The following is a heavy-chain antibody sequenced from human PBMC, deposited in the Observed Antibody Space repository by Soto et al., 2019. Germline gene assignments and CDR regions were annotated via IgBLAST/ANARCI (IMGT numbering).Heavy chain of an antibody. V-gene: IGHV3-30-3*01. D-gene: IGHD5-12*01. CDR1: GFTFSSYA. Sequence: SLRLSCAASGFTFSSYAMHWVRQAPGKGLEWVAVISYDGSNKYYADSVKGRFTISRDNSKNTLYLQMNSLRAEDTAVYYCARTIVATEITGMFDYWGQGTLVTVS. J-gene: IGHJ4*02. CDR3: ARTIVATEITGMFDY. CDR2: ISYDGSNK.